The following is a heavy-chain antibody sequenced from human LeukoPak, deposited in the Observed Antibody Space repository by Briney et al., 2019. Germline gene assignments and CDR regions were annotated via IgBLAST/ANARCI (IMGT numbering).Heavy chain of an antibody. Sequence: NPGGSLRLSRAASGFTFGDYYMSWIRKAPRKGLEWLSYISSSGTTMYYVDSVKGRFTISRDNAENSLYLQMNSLRAEDTAVYYCARGSRNDYWGQGTLVTVSS. D-gene: IGHD2-2*01. CDR3: ARGSRNDY. CDR2: ISSSGTTM. CDR1: GFTFGDYY. V-gene: IGHV3-11*01. J-gene: IGHJ4*02.